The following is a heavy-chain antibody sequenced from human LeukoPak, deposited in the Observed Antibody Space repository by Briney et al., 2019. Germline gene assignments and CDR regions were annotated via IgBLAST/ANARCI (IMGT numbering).Heavy chain of an antibody. Sequence: TGGSLRLSCAASGFTFSSYSMNWVRQPPGKGLEWVSSISNNSSYIYYAYSVRGRFTISRDNYKSTLSLKMNSLRAEDTDIYYCETYRQVVLRFESWGQGTLVTVSS. CDR3: ETYRQVVLRFES. CDR1: GFTFSSYS. V-gene: IGHV3-21*04. D-gene: IGHD3-22*01. J-gene: IGHJ4*02. CDR2: ISNNSSYI.